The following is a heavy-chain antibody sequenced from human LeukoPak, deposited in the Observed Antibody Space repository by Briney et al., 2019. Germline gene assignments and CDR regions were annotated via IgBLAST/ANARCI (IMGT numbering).Heavy chain of an antibody. D-gene: IGHD2-21*01. CDR1: GFTFSRYG. CDR2: IRYDGTNK. Sequence: PGGSLRLSCAASGFTFSRYGMHWVRQAPGKGLEWVAFIRYDGTNKEYADSVKGRFTISRDNSKNTVYLLMNSLRAEDTAVYYCAKDHTLSAGDRDACDIWGQGTMVIVSS. CDR3: AKDHTLSAGDRDACDI. J-gene: IGHJ3*02. V-gene: IGHV3-30*02.